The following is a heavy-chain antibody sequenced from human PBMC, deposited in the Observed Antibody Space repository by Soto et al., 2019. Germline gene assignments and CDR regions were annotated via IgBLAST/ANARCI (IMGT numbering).Heavy chain of an antibody. V-gene: IGHV4-30-4*01. CDR3: AREQITFTTTVTTHYNYGMDV. Sequence: QVQLQESGPGLVKPSQTLSLTCTVSGDSISSGDYYWSWIRQPPGKGLEWIGNIYYRGTTYYNPSLESRLTMSLATSNNQFSLKLSSVTAADTAVYYCAREQITFTTTVTTHYNYGMDVWGQGTTVTVSS. J-gene: IGHJ6*02. CDR1: GDSISSGDYY. D-gene: IGHD4-17*01. CDR2: IYYRGTT.